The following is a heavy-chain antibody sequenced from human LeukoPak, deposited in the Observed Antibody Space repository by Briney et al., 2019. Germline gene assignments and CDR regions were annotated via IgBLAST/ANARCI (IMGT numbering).Heavy chain of an antibody. V-gene: IGHV3-15*01. D-gene: IGHD3-9*01. CDR2: IKSTTDGGRT. Sequence: PGGSLRLSCAAFGFTFNNAWMSWVRQAPGKGLEWVGRIKSTTDGGRTDYAAPVKGRFTISRDDSKNMLYLQMNSLKTEDTAVYYCTTDGSRYYDLLTGYSYFDYWGQGTLVTVSS. J-gene: IGHJ4*02. CDR3: TTDGSRYYDLLTGYSYFDY. CDR1: GFTFNNAW.